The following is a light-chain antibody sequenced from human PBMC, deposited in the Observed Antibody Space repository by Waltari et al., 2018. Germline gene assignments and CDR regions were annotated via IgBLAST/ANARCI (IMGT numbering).Light chain of an antibody. CDR2: EVS. CDR1: QSLLHGDGKTS. V-gene: IGKV2D-29*01. CDR3: MQSIQSPLT. J-gene: IGKJ4*01. Sequence: DIVMTQTPLSLSVTPGQPASISCTSSQSLLHGDGKTSLSWYLHKSAQPPQLLIFEVSARFSGVPDRFSGSGSGTDFTLRISRVEAEDVGVYYCMQSIQSPLTFGGGTKVEIK.